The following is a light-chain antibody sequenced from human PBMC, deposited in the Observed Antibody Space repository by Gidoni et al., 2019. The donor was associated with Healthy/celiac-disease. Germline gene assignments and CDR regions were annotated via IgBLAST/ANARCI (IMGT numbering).Light chain of an antibody. CDR3: QQYNKWPPIT. V-gene: IGKV3-15*01. CDR1: QSVSSN. CDR2: AAS. Sequence: EIVMTQSPATLSVSPGERATLSCRASQSVSSNLAWYQQKPGQAPRLLINAASTRATGIPDRFSGSGSGTEFTLTISSLQSEDFAVYYCQQYNKWPPITFGQGTRLEIK. J-gene: IGKJ5*01.